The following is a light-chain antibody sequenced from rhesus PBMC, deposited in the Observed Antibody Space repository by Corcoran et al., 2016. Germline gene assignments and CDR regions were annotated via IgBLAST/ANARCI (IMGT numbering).Light chain of an antibody. CDR3: GQGTHWPLT. J-gene: IGKJ4*01. V-gene: IGKV2-64*01. CDR1: QRLVHSNGNTD. CDR2: MVS. Sequence: DIVMTQSPLSLPITPGEPASIPCRSSQRLVHSNGNTDLSWYQQKPGPLPRLLIYMVSNRDSGVPDRFSGGGAGTDFTLKISRVEAEDVGVYSCGQGTHWPLTFGGGTKVKIK.